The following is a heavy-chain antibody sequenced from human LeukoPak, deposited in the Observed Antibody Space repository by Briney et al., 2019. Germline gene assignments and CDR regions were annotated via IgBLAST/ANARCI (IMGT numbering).Heavy chain of an antibody. CDR1: GGSFSGYY. CDR3: ARGLLHLSSSVPGPINWFDP. Sequence: SETLSLTCAVYGGSFSGYYWSWIRQPPGKGLEWIGEINHSGSTNYNPSLKSRVTIPVDTSKNQFSLKLSSVTAADTAVYYCARGLLHLSSSVPGPINWFDPWGQGTLVTVSS. CDR2: INHSGST. V-gene: IGHV4-34*01. D-gene: IGHD6-13*01. J-gene: IGHJ5*02.